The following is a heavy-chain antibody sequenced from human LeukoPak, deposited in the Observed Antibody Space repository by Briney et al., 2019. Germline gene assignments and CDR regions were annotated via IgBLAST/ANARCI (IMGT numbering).Heavy chain of an antibody. J-gene: IGHJ4*02. CDR2: ISGSGGST. CDR3: AKPRGQQLVSHFDY. V-gene: IGHV3-23*01. CDR1: GFTFSSYA. D-gene: IGHD6-13*01. Sequence: GGSLRLSCAASGFTFSSYAMSWVRQAPGKGLEWVSAISGSGGSTYYADFVKGRFTISRDNSKNTLYLQMNSLRAEDTAVYYCAKPRGQQLVSHFDYWGQGTLVTVSS.